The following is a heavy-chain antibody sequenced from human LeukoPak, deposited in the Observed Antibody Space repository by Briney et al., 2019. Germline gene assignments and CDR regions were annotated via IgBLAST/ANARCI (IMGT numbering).Heavy chain of an antibody. D-gene: IGHD6-13*01. J-gene: IGHJ4*02. CDR3: ATGSGSSSWYVLDY. Sequence: EASVTVSCTVSGYTLTELSMHWVRQAPGKGLEWMGGFDPEDGETIYAQKFQGRVTMTEDTSTDTAYMELSSLRSEDTAVYYCATGSGSSSWYVLDYWGQGTLVTVSS. CDR1: GYTLTELS. V-gene: IGHV1-24*01. CDR2: FDPEDGET.